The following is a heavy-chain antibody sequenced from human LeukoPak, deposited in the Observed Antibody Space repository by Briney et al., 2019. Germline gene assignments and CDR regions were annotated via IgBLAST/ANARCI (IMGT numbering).Heavy chain of an antibody. CDR2: FDPEDGET. J-gene: IGHJ4*02. Sequence: ASVKVSCKVSGYTLTELSMHWVRQAPGKGLEWMGGFDPEDGETIYAQNLQGRVTMATDSSSSTTYMELRNLRSDDTAVYFCARDTPGDGYNRGDYWGQGTLVTVSS. V-gene: IGHV1-24*01. CDR3: ARDTPGDGYNRGDY. D-gene: IGHD5-24*01. CDR1: GYTLTELS.